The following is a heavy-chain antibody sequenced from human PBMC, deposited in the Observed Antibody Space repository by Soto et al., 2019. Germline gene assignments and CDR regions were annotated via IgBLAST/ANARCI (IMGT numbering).Heavy chain of an antibody. J-gene: IGHJ4*02. Sequence: QLVQSGAEVKKPGASVRVSCKTSGPTFIAYYIHWVRQAPGQGLEWMGWIDPKSGGTTYEQKFLGRVTMTRDTSINTAYMDLNRLTSDDTAVYYCARARMYSGAYHDYWGQGTLVTVSS. V-gene: IGHV1-2*02. CDR1: GPTFIAYY. CDR2: IDPKSGGT. CDR3: ARARMYSGAYHDY. D-gene: IGHD1-26*01.